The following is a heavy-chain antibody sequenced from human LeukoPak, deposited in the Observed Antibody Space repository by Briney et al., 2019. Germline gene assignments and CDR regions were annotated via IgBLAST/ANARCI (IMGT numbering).Heavy chain of an antibody. CDR3: ASSRHGYFDMGVDY. V-gene: IGHV1-69*13. Sequence: GASVKVSCKASGGTFSSYAISWVRQAPGQGLEWMGGIIPIFGTANYAQKFQGRVTITADESTSTAYMELSSLRSEDTAVYYCASSRHGYFDMGVDYWGQGTLVTVSS. D-gene: IGHD3-9*01. J-gene: IGHJ4*02. CDR1: GGTFSSYA. CDR2: IIPIFGTA.